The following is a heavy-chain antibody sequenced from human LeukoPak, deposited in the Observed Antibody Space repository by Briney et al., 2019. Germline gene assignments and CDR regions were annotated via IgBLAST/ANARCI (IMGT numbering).Heavy chain of an antibody. CDR1: GGSISSYY. CDR2: IFYSGST. V-gene: IGHV4-59*12. Sequence: SETLSLTCTVSGGSISSYYWSWIRQPPGKGLEWIGNIFYSGSTYYSPSLKSRVTISLDTSRNQFSLKLTSVTAADTAVYYCAKSNGYGLVDIWGQGTMVTVSS. J-gene: IGHJ3*02. CDR3: AKSNGYGLVDI. D-gene: IGHD3-10*01.